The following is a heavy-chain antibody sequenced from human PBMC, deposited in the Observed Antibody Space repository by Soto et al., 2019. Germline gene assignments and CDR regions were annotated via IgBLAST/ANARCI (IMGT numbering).Heavy chain of an antibody. CDR1: GYSFTSYW. Sequence: GESLKISCKGSGYSFTSYWISWVRQMPGKGLEWMGRIDPSDSYTNYSPSFQGHVTISADKSISTAYLQRSSLKASDTAMYYCARVVGYSYGHVAYYYGMDVWGQGTTVTVSS. CDR3: ARVVGYSYGHVAYYYGMDV. J-gene: IGHJ6*02. V-gene: IGHV5-10-1*01. CDR2: IDPSDSYT. D-gene: IGHD5-18*01.